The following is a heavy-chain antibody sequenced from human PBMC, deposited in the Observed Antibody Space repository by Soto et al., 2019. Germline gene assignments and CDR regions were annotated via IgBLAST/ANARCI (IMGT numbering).Heavy chain of an antibody. V-gene: IGHV4-30-2*01. Sequence: SETLSLTCTVSSDSISSSTYYWGWIRRPPGKGLEWIGYIYHSGSTYYNPSLKSRLTMSVDRAKNQFSLKLSSVTAADTAVYYCARRISWFDPWGQGTLVTVSS. J-gene: IGHJ5*02. D-gene: IGHD2-15*01. CDR1: SDSISSSTYY. CDR3: ARRISWFDP. CDR2: IYHSGST.